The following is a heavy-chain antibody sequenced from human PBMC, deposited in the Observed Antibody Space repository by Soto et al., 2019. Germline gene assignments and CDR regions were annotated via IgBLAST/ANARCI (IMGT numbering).Heavy chain of an antibody. CDR3: STDGDFYDSRVYPYFDY. CDR2: IKSKTDGGTK. V-gene: IGHV3-15*01. CDR1: GFTFSNDW. Sequence: GGSLRLSCAASGFTFSNDWMSWVRQAPGKGLEWVGRIKSKTDGGTKDYAAPVKGRFTISRNEYKNKLYLQMNSMKTEDTDVYYYSTDGDFYDSRVYPYFDYWGQGTLVTVSS. D-gene: IGHD3-22*01. J-gene: IGHJ4*02.